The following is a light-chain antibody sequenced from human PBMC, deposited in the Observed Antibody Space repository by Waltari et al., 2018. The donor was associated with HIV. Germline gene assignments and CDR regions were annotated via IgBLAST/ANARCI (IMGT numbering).Light chain of an antibody. CDR2: RSY. CDR1: SSITGRNF. Sequence: QSVLSQPPSASGTPGQRVTISCSGSSSITGRNFIYWYQQVPGAAPKLLIYRSYQRPSGVPDRFSGSKSGSSASLAISDLRPDDEATYYCATWDDNLRVVFGGGTRLTVL. V-gene: IGLV1-47*01. J-gene: IGLJ3*02. CDR3: ATWDDNLRVV.